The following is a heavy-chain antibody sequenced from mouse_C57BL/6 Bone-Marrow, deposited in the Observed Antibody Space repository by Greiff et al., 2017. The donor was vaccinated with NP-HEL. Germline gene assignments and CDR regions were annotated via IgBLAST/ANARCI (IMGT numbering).Heavy chain of an antibody. V-gene: IGHV1-81*01. CDR2: IYPRSGNT. D-gene: IGHD5-5*01. Sequence: VKLVESGAELARPGASVKLSCKASGYTFTSYGISWVKQRTGQGLEWIGEIYPRSGNTYYNEKFKGKATLTADKSSSTAYMELRSLTSEDSAVYFCASLYLYYAMDYWGQGTSVTVSS. CDR3: ASLYLYYAMDY. J-gene: IGHJ4*01. CDR1: GYTFTSYG.